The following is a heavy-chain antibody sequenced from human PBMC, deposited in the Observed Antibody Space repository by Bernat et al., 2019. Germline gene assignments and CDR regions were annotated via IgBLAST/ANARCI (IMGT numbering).Heavy chain of an antibody. CDR2: IWYDGSNK. D-gene: IGHD3-3*01. CDR3: ARDYYEFWSGYYNPFSY. J-gene: IGHJ4*02. CDR1: GFTFSSYG. V-gene: IGHV3-33*01. Sequence: QVQLVESGGGVVQPGRSLRLSCAASGFTFSSYGMHWVRQAPGKGLEWVAVIWYDGSNKYYADSVKGRFTISRDNSKNTLYLQMNSLRAEDTAVYYCARDYYEFWSGYYNPFSYWGQGTLVTVSS.